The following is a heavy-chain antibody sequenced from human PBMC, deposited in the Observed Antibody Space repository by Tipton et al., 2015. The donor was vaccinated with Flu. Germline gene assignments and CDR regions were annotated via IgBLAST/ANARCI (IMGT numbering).Heavy chain of an antibody. J-gene: IGHJ4*02. Sequence: TLSLTCTVSGGSINTYYWSWIRRPPGKALEWIGSVYYSGTTNYNPSLKSRVTISVDTSKTQLSLKLSSVTAADTAVYYCARDVAAVPAAIRDWGQGTLVTVSS. CDR3: ARDVAAVPAAIRD. V-gene: IGHV4-59*01. CDR2: VYYSGTT. CDR1: GGSINTYY. D-gene: IGHD6-13*01.